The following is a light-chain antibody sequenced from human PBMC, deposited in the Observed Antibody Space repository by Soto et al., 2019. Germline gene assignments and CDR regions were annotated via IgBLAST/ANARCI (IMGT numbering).Light chain of an antibody. CDR2: DAS. V-gene: IGKV1-5*01. CDR1: QSINKW. J-gene: IGKJ4*01. Sequence: DIQMTQSPSTLSASVGDSVTITCRASQSINKWLDWYQQKPGKAPNLLIFDASNLQSGVPSRFSGSGFGTEFTLIISSLQPEDVATYYCQQYNSDSSFGGGTKVEIK. CDR3: QQYNSDSS.